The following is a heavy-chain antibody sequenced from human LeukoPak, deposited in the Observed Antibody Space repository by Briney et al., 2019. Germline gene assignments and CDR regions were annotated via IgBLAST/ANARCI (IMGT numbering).Heavy chain of an antibody. Sequence: SETLSLTCIVSGGSLSSGGYYWNWIRQHPGKGLEWIGYLYYTGSTYYNPSLKSRVTISVDTSKNQFSLKLNSVTAADTAVYYCVREWSYYDGSENRPDAFVIWGQGTMVAASS. V-gene: IGHV4-31*03. CDR1: GGSLSSGGYY. D-gene: IGHD3-22*01. CDR3: VREWSYYDGSENRPDAFVI. J-gene: IGHJ3*02. CDR2: LYYTGST.